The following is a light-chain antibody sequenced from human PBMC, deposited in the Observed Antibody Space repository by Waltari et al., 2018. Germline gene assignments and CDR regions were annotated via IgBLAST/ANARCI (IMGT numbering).Light chain of an antibody. CDR2: YDR. V-gene: IGLV3-21*04. J-gene: IGLJ2*01. CDR1: SIGGKA. Sequence: SYVLTQPPSVSVAPGETTRITCGGTSIGGKAVHWYQQKPGQAPVLEIYYDRARPSVIPWRFSGSNYGNTATLTISRVEAGDEADYYCQVSDSSSDLVVFGGGTKLTVL. CDR3: QVSDSSSDLVV.